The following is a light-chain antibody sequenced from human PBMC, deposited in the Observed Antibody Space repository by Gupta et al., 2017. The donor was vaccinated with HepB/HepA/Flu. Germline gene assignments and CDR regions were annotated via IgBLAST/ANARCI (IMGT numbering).Light chain of an antibody. J-gene: IGLJ2*01. Sequence: PPSVSAAPGQKATISCSGSSSNIGNNYVSWYQQLPGTAPKLLIYENNKRPSGIPDRFSGSKSGKSATLGITGLQTGDEADYYCGTWDSSLSAVVFGGGTKLTVL. CDR1: SSNIGNNY. CDR3: GTWDSSLSAVV. V-gene: IGLV1-51*02. CDR2: ENN.